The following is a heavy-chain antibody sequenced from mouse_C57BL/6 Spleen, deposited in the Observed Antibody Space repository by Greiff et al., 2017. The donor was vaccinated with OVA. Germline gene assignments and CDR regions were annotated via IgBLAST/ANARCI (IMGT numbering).Heavy chain of an antibody. CDR3: ARDRHYYGSSYGFDY. CDR1: GFTFSDYY. Sequence: EVMLVESEGGLVQPGSSMKLSCTASGFTFSDYYMAWVRQVPEKGLEWVANINYDGSSTYYLDSLKSRFIISRDNAKNILYLQMSSLKSEDTATYYCARDRHYYGSSYGFDYWGKGTTLTVSS. D-gene: IGHD1-1*01. CDR2: INYDGSST. J-gene: IGHJ2*01. V-gene: IGHV5-16*01.